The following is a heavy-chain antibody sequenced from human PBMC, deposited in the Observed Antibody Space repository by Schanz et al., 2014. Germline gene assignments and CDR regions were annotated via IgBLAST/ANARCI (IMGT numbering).Heavy chain of an antibody. D-gene: IGHD2-15*01. CDR3: ARDRYCSGGRCYHDNWFDP. V-gene: IGHV1-18*01. Sequence: QVQLVQSGAEVKKPGASVRVSCKVSGYAFTTYGISWVRQAPGQGPEFMGWISTFRNEDTNSAQRFQGRVTITRDTSASTAYMELSSLRSEDTAVYYCARDRYCSGGRCYHDNWFDPWGQGTLVIVSS. CDR2: ISTFRNEDT. J-gene: IGHJ5*02. CDR1: GYAFTTYG.